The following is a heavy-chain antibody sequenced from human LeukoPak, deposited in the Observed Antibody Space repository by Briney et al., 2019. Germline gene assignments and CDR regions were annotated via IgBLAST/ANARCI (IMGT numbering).Heavy chain of an antibody. J-gene: IGHJ4*02. Sequence: GSLRLSCAASGFTFSDWYVTWIRQAPGKGLEWVSYISGSGTTKHYAASVEGRFTVSRDNAKNLLFLQMNSLRSEDTAVYYCARDPYHYASENWGQGTLVTVSS. CDR2: ISGSGTTK. CDR1: GFTFSDWY. V-gene: IGHV3-11*04. CDR3: ARDPYHYASEN. D-gene: IGHD3-10*01.